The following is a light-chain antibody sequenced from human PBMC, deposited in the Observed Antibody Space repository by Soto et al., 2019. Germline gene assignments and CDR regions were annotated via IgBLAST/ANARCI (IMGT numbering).Light chain of an antibody. Sequence: QPVLTQLSSASASLGSSVKLTCTLSSGHSSYIIAWHQQQPGKAPRYLMKLEGSGSYNKGSGVPDRFSGSSSGADRYLTISNLQFEDEADYYCETWDSNTVVFGGGTKLTVL. J-gene: IGLJ2*01. V-gene: IGLV4-60*02. CDR2: LEGSGSY. CDR3: ETWDSNTVV. CDR1: SGHSSYI.